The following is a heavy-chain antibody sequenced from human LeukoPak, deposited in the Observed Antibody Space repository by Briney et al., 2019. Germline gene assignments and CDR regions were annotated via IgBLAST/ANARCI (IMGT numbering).Heavy chain of an antibody. CDR3: ARHGNNSFFYFDY. Sequence: TSETLSLTCAVYGGSFSGYYWSWIRQPPGKGLEWIGEINHSGSTNYNPSLKSRVTISVDTSKNQFSLRLSSAIAADTAVYYCARHGNNSFFYFDYWGQGTLVTVAS. CDR2: INHSGST. V-gene: IGHV4-34*01. D-gene: IGHD5-24*01. J-gene: IGHJ4*02. CDR1: GGSFSGYY.